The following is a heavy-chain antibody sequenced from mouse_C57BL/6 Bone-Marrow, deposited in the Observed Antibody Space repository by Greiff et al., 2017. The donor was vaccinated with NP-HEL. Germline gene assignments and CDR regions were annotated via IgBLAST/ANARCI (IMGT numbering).Heavy chain of an antibody. CDR3: ARWLLTGSAY. V-gene: IGHV1-61*01. CDR2: IYPSDSET. CDR1: GYTFTSYW. D-gene: IGHD2-3*01. Sequence: VQLQQPGAELVRPGSSVKLSCKASGYTFTSYWMDWVKQRPGQGLEWIGNIYPSDSETHYNQKFKDKATLTVDKSSSTAYMQLSSLTSEDSAVYYCARWLLTGSAYWGQGTLVTVSA. J-gene: IGHJ3*01.